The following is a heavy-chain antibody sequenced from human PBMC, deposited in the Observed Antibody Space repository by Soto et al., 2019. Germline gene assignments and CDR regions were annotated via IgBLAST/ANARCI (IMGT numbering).Heavy chain of an antibody. CDR1: GGSISSGDYY. D-gene: IGHD6-6*01. J-gene: IGHJ4*02. CDR3: ARYSIAARRGIDY. Sequence: SETLSLTCTVSGGSISSGDYYWGWIRQPPGKGLEWIGSIYYSGSTYYNPSLKSRVTMSVDTSKNQFSLKLSSVTAADTAVYYCARYSIAARRGIDYWGQGTLVTVSS. V-gene: IGHV4-39*07. CDR2: IYYSGST.